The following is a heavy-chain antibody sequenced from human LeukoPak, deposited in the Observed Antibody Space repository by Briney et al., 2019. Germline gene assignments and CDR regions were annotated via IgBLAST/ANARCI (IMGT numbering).Heavy chain of an antibody. D-gene: IGHD3-22*01. Sequence: SVKVSCKASGFTFTNSAMQWVRQARGQRDEWGGGIIVGSGNTDYAQKFQERVTITRDMSTSTAYMELSSLRSEDTAVYYCAADPFYYDSSGYSNRFDPWGQGTLVTVSS. J-gene: IGHJ5*02. CDR2: IIVGSGNT. V-gene: IGHV1-58*02. CDR3: AADPFYYDSSGYSNRFDP. CDR1: GFTFTNSA.